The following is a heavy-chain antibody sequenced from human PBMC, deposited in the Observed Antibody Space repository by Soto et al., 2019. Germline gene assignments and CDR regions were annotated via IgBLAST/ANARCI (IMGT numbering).Heavy chain of an antibody. J-gene: IGHJ5*02. Sequence: ASVKVSCKASGYTFTSYAMHWVRQAPGQRLEWMGWINAGNGNTKYSQKFQGRVTITRDTSASTAYMGLRSLRSEDTAVYYCARSPPLSIVVVPAASTSWFDPWGQGTLVTVSS. CDR1: GYTFTSYA. V-gene: IGHV1-3*01. D-gene: IGHD2-2*01. CDR2: INAGNGNT. CDR3: ARSPPLSIVVVPAASTSWFDP.